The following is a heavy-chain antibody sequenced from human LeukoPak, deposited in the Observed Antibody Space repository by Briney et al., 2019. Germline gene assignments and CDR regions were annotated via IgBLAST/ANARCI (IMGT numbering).Heavy chain of an antibody. V-gene: IGHV4-34*01. CDR3: AREIAAARGAFDI. J-gene: IGHJ3*02. D-gene: IGHD6-13*01. CDR1: GGSLGGYY. Sequence: SETLSLTCAVYGGSLGGYYWSWIRQPPGKGLEWIGEIHHRGGTNYNPSLKSRVTISVDTSKNQFSLKLSSVTAADTALYYCAREIAAARGAFDIWGQGTMVTVSS. CDR2: IHHRGGT.